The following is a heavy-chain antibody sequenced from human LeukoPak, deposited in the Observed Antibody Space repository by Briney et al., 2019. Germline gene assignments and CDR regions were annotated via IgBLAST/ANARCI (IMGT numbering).Heavy chain of an antibody. Sequence: GRCLRLSCAASGFTFTSYAMHWVRQAPGKGLEWVAVISYDGSNKYYADSVKGRFTISRDNSKNTLYLQMNSLRAEDTAVYYCAREIFLEWSTCFDYWGQGTLVTVSS. CDR2: ISYDGSNK. CDR3: AREIFLEWSTCFDY. V-gene: IGHV3-30-3*01. D-gene: IGHD3-3*01. CDR1: GFTFTSYA. J-gene: IGHJ4*02.